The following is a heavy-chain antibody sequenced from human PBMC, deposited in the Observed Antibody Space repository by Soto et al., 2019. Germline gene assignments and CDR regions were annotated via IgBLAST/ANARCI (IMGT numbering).Heavy chain of an antibody. CDR2: INSDGSIT. V-gene: IGHV3-74*01. J-gene: IGHJ4*02. Sequence: EVQLVESGGGLILPGGSLRLSCAASGFTFNTHWMHWVRQAPGKGLVWVSRINSDGSITDYADSVKGRFSISRDNPRNTLYLRVNSLSPEDTAVYYWASAMTSVGAAAKGDFWGQGTLVTVSS. CDR3: ASAMTSVGAAAKGDF. D-gene: IGHD1-26*01. CDR1: GFTFNTHW.